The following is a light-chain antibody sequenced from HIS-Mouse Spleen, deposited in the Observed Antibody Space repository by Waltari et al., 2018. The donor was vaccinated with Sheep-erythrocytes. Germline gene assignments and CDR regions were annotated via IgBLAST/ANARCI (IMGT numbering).Light chain of an antibody. CDR3: SSYTSSSTWV. CDR2: EVS. J-gene: IGLJ3*02. V-gene: IGLV2-14*01. Sequence: QSALTPPASVSGSPGQSITIPCTGTSRAVGGYTYVPWYQQHPGKAPKLMIYEVSNRPSGVSNRFSGSKSGNTASMTISGLQAEDEADYYCSSYTSSSTWVFGGGTKLTVL. CDR1: SRAVGGYTY.